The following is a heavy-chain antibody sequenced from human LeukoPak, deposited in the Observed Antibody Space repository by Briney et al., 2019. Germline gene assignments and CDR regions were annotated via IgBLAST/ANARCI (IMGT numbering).Heavy chain of an antibody. CDR1: GYTFTSYY. Sequence: GASVKVSCKASGYTFTSYYMHWVRQAPGQGLEWMGIINPSGGSTSYAQKFQGRVTMTRDTSISTVHMELSRLRSEDTAVYYCAGVGVVVAANFDYWGQGTLVTVSS. CDR3: AGVGVVVAANFDY. J-gene: IGHJ4*02. CDR2: INPSGGST. D-gene: IGHD2-15*01. V-gene: IGHV1-46*01.